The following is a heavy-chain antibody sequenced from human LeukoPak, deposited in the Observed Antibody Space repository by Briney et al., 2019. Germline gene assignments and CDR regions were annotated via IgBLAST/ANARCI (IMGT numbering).Heavy chain of an antibody. CDR3: AGYTALNWGRANWFDP. CDR1: GGTFSSYA. V-gene: IGHV1-69*05. Sequence: GASVKVSCKASGGTFSSYAISWVLQAPGQGLEWMGRIIPIFGTANYAQKFQGRVTITTDESTSTAYMELSSLRSEDTAVYYCAGYTALNWGRANWFDPWGQGTLVTVSS. D-gene: IGHD3-16*01. J-gene: IGHJ5*02. CDR2: IIPIFGTA.